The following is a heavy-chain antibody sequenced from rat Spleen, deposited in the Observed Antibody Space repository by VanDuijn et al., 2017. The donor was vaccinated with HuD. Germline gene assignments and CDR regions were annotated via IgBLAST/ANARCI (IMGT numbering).Heavy chain of an antibody. D-gene: IGHD1-11*01. Sequence: EVQLVESGGGLVQPGRSLKLSCAASGFTFSSYWMFWIRQAPGEGLEWLSSISPDGGDTYYPDSVKGRFTISRDNAKSTLYLQMASLRSEDTATYYCVRRGYGYYFDYWGQGVMVTVSS. V-gene: IGHV5-58*01. CDR1: GFTFSSYW. CDR3: VRRGYGYYFDY. CDR2: ISPDGGDT. J-gene: IGHJ2*01.